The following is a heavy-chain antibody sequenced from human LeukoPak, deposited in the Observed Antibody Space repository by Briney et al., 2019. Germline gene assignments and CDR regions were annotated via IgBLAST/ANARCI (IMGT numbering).Heavy chain of an antibody. J-gene: IGHJ4*02. V-gene: IGHV4-34*01. CDR3: ARGFSSSSSFFY. D-gene: IGHD6-6*01. Sequence: ETLSLTCAVSGGSFSGYYWSWIRQPPGKGLEWIGEINHSGSTNYNPSLKSRVTISVDTSKNQFSLKLSSVTAADTAVYYCARGFSSSSSFFYWGQGTLVTVSS. CDR2: INHSGST. CDR1: GGSFSGYY.